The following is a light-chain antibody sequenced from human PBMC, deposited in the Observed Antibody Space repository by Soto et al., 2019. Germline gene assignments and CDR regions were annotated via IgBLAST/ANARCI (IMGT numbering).Light chain of an antibody. CDR3: QQYDNLLT. CDR1: QDISNY. CDR2: DAS. Sequence: DIQMTQSPSSLSASVGDRVTITCQVSQDISNYLNWYQQKPGKAPKLLIYDASNLETGVPSRFSGSGSGTDFTFTISSLQPEDIATYYCQQYDNLLTFGGGTKVEIK. V-gene: IGKV1-33*01. J-gene: IGKJ4*01.